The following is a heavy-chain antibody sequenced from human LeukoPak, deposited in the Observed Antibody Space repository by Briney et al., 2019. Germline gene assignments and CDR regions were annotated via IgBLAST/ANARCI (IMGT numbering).Heavy chain of an antibody. D-gene: IGHD3-9*01. CDR2: INPNSGGT. CDR1: VYTFTGYY. CDR3: ARDTDILTGTEDFDY. V-gene: IGHV1-2*02. Sequence: ASVKVSFKASVYTFTGYYMHWVRQAPGQGLEWMGWINPNSGGTNYAQKFQGRVTMTRDTSISTAYMELSRLRSDDTAVYYCARDTDILTGTEDFDYWGQGTLVTVSS. J-gene: IGHJ4*02.